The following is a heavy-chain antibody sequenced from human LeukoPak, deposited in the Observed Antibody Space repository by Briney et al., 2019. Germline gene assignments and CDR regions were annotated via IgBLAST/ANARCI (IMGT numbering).Heavy chain of an antibody. CDR3: ARSSGYSSSWTGGWFDP. Sequence: NPSETLSLTCAVYGGSFSGYYWSWIRQPPGKGLEWIGEINHSGSTNYNPSLKSRVTISVDTSKNQFSLKLSSVTAADTAAYYCARSSGYSSSWTGGWFDPWGQGTLVTVSS. D-gene: IGHD6-13*01. CDR2: INHSGST. CDR1: GGSFSGYY. V-gene: IGHV4-34*01. J-gene: IGHJ5*02.